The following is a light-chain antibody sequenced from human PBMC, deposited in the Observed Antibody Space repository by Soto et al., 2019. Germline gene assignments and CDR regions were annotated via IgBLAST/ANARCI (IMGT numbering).Light chain of an antibody. CDR3: QQYNSYPWT. CDR2: DVS. CDR1: QSISGW. J-gene: IGKJ1*01. Sequence: DIEMTQSPCTLSSSLGDRVTLTCRASQSISGWLAWYQQKPGKAPKLLIYDVSSLESGVPSRFSGSGSGTESTLAISSLQPDDFATYYCQQYNSYPWTFGQGTKVDIK. V-gene: IGKV1-5*01.